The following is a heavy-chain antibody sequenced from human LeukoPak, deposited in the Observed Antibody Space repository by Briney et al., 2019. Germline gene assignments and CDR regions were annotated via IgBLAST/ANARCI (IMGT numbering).Heavy chain of an antibody. CDR1: GFTFSSYS. J-gene: IGHJ5*02. D-gene: IGHD3-10*01. CDR3: ASWGDYFSWFDP. CDR2: ISSSSSYI. V-gene: IGHV3-21*01. Sequence: GGSLRLSCAASGFTFSSYSMNWVRQAPGKGLEWVSSISSSSSYIYYADSVKGRFTISRDNAKNSLYLQINSLRAEDTAVYYCASWGDYFSWFDPWGQGTLVTVSS.